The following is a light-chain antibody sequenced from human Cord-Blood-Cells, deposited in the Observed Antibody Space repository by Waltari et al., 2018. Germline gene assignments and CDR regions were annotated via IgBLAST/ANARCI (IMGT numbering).Light chain of an antibody. CDR1: SSDVGGYNY. CDR3: SSYTSSSGYV. Sequence: QSALTQPASVSGSPGPSITISCTGTSSDVGGYNYVSCYQQHPGKAPKLMIYDVSNRPSGVSNRFSVSKSGNTASLTISGLQAEDEADYYCSSYTSSSGYVFGTGTNVTVL. CDR2: DVS. V-gene: IGLV2-14*03. J-gene: IGLJ1*01.